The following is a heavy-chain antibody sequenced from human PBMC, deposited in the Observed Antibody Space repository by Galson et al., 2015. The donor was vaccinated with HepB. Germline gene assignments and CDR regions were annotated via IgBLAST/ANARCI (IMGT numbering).Heavy chain of an antibody. CDR1: GFTFSSYS. J-gene: IGHJ6*03. V-gene: IGHV3-48*01. D-gene: IGHD3-10*01. Sequence: SLRLSCAASGFTFSSYSMNWVRQAPGKGLEWVSYISSSSSTIYYADSVKGRFTISRDNAKNSLYLQMNSLRAEDTAVYYCARQSGSYYNHYYYYMDVWGKGTTVTVSS. CDR2: ISSSSSTI. CDR3: ARQSGSYYNHYYYYMDV.